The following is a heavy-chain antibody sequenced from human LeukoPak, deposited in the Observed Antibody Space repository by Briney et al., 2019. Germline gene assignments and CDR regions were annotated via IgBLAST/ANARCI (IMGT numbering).Heavy chain of an antibody. CDR3: ARVIRELLYYYGMDV. CDR2: ISSSSSYI. V-gene: IGHV3-21*01. CDR1: GFTFSSYS. J-gene: IGHJ6*02. Sequence: GGSLRLSCAASGFTFSSYSMNWVRQAPGKGLEWVSSISSSSSYIYYADSVKGRFTISRDNAKNSLYPQMNSLRAGDTAVYYCARVIRELLYYYGMDVWGQGTTVTVSS. D-gene: IGHD1-26*01.